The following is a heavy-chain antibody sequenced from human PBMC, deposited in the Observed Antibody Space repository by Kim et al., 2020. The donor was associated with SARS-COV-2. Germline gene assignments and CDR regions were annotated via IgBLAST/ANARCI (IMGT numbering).Heavy chain of an antibody. CDR3: ARDSYIVVVVAASSHPGDY. Sequence: GGSLRLSCAASGFTFSSYAMHWVRQAPGKGLEWVAVISYDGSNKYYADSVKGRFTISRDNSKNTLYLQMNSLRAEDTAVYYCARDSYIVVVVAASSHPGDYWGQGTLVTVSS. CDR2: ISYDGSNK. V-gene: IGHV3-30-3*01. D-gene: IGHD2-15*01. CDR1: GFTFSSYA. J-gene: IGHJ4*02.